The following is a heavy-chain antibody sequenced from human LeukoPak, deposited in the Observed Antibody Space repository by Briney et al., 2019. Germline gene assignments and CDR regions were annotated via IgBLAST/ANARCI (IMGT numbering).Heavy chain of an antibody. V-gene: IGHV1-24*01. J-gene: IGHJ5*02. CDR1: GYTLTELS. CDR3: ATDRVDYDILTGSPRRGRFDP. CDR2: FDPEDGET. D-gene: IGHD3-9*01. Sequence: ASVKVSCKVSGYTLTELSMHWVRQAPGKGLEWMGGFDPEDGETIYAQKFQGRVTMTEDTSTDTAYMELSSLRSEDTAVYYCATDRVDYDILTGSPRRGRFDPWGQGTLVTVSS.